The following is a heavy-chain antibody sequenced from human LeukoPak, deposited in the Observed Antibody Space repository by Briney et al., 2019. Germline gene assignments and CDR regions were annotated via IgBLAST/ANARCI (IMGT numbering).Heavy chain of an antibody. J-gene: IGHJ4*02. CDR3: ARGGGEVDY. D-gene: IGHD3-16*01. CDR2: ISSSSSYI. V-gene: IGHV3-21*01. Sequence: GGSLSLSCAASGFTFSSYSMNWVRQAAGRELAWVSSISSSSSYIYYADSVKGRFTISRDNAKNSLYLQMNSLRAEDTAVFYCARGGGEVDYWGQGTLVTVSS. CDR1: GFTFSSYS.